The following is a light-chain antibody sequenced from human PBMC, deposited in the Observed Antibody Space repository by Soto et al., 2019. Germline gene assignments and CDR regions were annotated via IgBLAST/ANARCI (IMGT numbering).Light chain of an antibody. CDR1: SSNIGAGYD. CDR3: QSFDSRLSGWV. J-gene: IGLJ2*01. CDR2: GNN. Sequence: SVLTQPPSVSGAPGQRVTISCTGSSSNIGAGYDVHWYQHLPGTAPKLLVHGNNDRPSGVPDRFSASKSGTSASLAITGLQVEDEADYYCQSFDSRLSGWVFGGGTKLTVL. V-gene: IGLV1-40*01.